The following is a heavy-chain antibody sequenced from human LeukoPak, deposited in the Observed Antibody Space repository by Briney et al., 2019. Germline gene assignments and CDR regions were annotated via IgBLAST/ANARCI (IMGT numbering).Heavy chain of an antibody. CDR3: ARRIAAAEAFDY. Sequence: PGRSLRLTCAASGFPFSSYAMHWVRQAPGKGLEWVAVIWYDGSKKYYGDSVKGRFTTSRDNSKNTLYLQVNSLRAEDTAVYYCARRIAAAEAFDYWGQGTLVTVSS. CDR1: GFPFSSYA. V-gene: IGHV3-33*01. D-gene: IGHD6-13*01. J-gene: IGHJ4*02. CDR2: IWYDGSKK.